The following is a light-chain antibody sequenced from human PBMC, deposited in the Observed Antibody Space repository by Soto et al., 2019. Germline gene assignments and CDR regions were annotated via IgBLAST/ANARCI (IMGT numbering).Light chain of an antibody. CDR3: SSYAGNNNYV. Sequence: SALTQPPSASGSPGQSVTMSCTESSGDVGTYALVSWYQQHPGKAPKLMIYGVHKRPSGVPDRFSGSQSGNTASLTVSGLQAEDEADYFCSSYAGNNNYVFGTGTKVTVL. V-gene: IGLV2-8*01. J-gene: IGLJ1*01. CDR2: GVH. CDR1: SGDVGTYAL.